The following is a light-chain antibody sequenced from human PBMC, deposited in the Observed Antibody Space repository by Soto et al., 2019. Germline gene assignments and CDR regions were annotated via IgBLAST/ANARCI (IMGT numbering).Light chain of an antibody. Sequence: QSALTQPPSASGAPGQSVTISCTGTSSDVGGYNYVSWFQQHPGRAPKLMIYEVSKRPSGVPDRFSGSKSGNTASLTVSGLQADDEADYFCTSYAATYIVLVGGGTKLTVL. CDR2: EVS. CDR3: TSYAATYIVL. J-gene: IGLJ2*01. CDR1: SSDVGGYNY. V-gene: IGLV2-8*01.